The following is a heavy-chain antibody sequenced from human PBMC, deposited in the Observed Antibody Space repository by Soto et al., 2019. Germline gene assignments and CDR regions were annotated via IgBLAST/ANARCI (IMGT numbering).Heavy chain of an antibody. Sequence: SETLSLTCTVSGGSISSHCWSWVRQAPGKGLEWIGHIYYRGSTTYNPPLRSRSTISVDTSNNQFSLKLNSVTTADTAVYYGARDGREASGMDVWGQGTKVTVSS. CDR2: IYYRGST. D-gene: IGHD1-26*01. J-gene: IGHJ6*02. CDR1: GGSISSHC. CDR3: ARDGREASGMDV. V-gene: IGHV4-59*11.